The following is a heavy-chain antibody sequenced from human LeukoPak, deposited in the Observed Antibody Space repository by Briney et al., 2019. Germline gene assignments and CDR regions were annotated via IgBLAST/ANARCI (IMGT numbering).Heavy chain of an antibody. CDR1: GFTFSSYS. CDR2: IRSKIYGGTP. J-gene: IGHJ4*02. V-gene: IGHV3-49*04. Sequence: GGSLRLSCAVSGFTFSSYSMSWVRQAPGKGLEWVGFIRSKIYGGTPEYAASVKGRFTISRDDSKGIAYLQMNSPKTEDTAVYYCTRDQTPYYWGQGTLVTVSS. CDR3: TRDQTPYY.